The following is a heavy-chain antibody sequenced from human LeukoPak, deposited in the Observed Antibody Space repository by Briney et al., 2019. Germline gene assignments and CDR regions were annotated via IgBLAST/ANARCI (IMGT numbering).Heavy chain of an antibody. D-gene: IGHD6-19*01. CDR1: GFTFSSYA. J-gene: IGHJ4*02. Sequence: GGSLRLSCAASGFTFSSYAMSWVRQAPGKGLEWVSAISGSGGSTYYADSVKGRFTISRDNSKNTLYQQMNSLRAEDTAVYYCAKDGTYSSGWPLDYWGQGTLVTVSS. CDR3: AKDGTYSSGWPLDY. CDR2: ISGSGGST. V-gene: IGHV3-23*01.